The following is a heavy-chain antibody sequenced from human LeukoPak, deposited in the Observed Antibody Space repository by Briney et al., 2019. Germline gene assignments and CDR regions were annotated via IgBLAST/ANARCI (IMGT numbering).Heavy chain of an antibody. CDR1: GGSISSGDYY. CDR2: INHSGST. Sequence: PSETLSLTCTVSGGSISSGDYYWSWIRQPPGKGLEWIGEINHSGSTNYNPSLKSRVTISVDTSKNQFSLKLSSVTAADTAVYYCARGRAVAGRDYWGQGALVTVSS. D-gene: IGHD6-19*01. V-gene: IGHV4-39*07. J-gene: IGHJ4*02. CDR3: ARGRAVAGRDY.